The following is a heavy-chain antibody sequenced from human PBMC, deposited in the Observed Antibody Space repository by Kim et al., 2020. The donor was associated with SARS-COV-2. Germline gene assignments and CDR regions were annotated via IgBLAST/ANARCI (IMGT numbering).Heavy chain of an antibody. Sequence: GGSLRLSCAASGFTFSSYSMTWARQAPGKGLEWISFIGGSGSPIFYADSVKGRFTVSRDNAKNSLSLQMNSLRADDTAVYYCAKSEGTTWFYHWGQGTLVTVSS. CDR1: GFTFSSYS. CDR3: AKSEGTTWFYH. J-gene: IGHJ5*02. CDR2: IGGSGSPI. V-gene: IGHV3-48*04.